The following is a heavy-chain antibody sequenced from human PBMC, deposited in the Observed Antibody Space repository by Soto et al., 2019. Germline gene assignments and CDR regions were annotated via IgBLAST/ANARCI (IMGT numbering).Heavy chain of an antibody. J-gene: IGHJ4*02. CDR1: GGSISSGGYY. CDR3: AGGPSGYYGSESHFDY. CDR2: ISYSGST. V-gene: IGHV4-31*03. Sequence: QVQLQESGPGLVKPSQTLSLTCTVSGGSISSGGYYWSWIRQHPGKGLEWIGYISYSGSTYYNPSLQSRVTISVDTSKNQSSLKQSALPPADTAVYYCAGGPSGYYGSESHFDYWGQGTLVTASS. D-gene: IGHD3-10*01.